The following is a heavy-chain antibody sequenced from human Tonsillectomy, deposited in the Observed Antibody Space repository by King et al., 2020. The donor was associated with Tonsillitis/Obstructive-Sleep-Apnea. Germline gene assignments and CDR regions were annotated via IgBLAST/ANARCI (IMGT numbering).Heavy chain of an antibody. CDR2: INPNSGGT. J-gene: IGHJ6*02. V-gene: IGHV1-2*02. CDR1: GYTFTGYY. CDR3: ARGDYYSMVV. Sequence: QLVQSGAEVKKPGASVKVSCKASGYTFTGYYLHWVRQAPGQGLEWMGWINPNSGGTKYAQKFQGRVSMTRDTSISTAYMELNRLRSDDTAVYYCARGDYYSMVVWGQGTTVSVSS.